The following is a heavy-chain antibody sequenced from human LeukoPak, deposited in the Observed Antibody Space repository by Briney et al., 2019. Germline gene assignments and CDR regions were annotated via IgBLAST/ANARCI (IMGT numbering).Heavy chain of an antibody. CDR2: IYSSGNT. J-gene: IGHJ4*02. V-gene: IGHV4-4*07. CDR1: GGSISDFY. Sequence: SETLSLTCSVSGGSISDFYWSWIRQPAGKGLEWIGRIYSSGNTNYNPSLKSRVTMSLDASKNQFSLKLSSVTAADTAVYYCARNSGDYWGQGTLVTVSS. D-gene: IGHD4-23*01. CDR3: ARNSGDY.